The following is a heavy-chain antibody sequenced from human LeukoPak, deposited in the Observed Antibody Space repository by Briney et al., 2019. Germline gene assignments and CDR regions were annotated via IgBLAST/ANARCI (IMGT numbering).Heavy chain of an antibody. CDR3: ARESHTSTTFGY. D-gene: IGHD1-1*01. V-gene: IGHV3-30-3*01. Sequence: GGSLRLSCAASGFTFSRHAMHWVRQAPGKGLEWVAVISYDGSNEYYADSVKGRFTISRDNSKNTLYLQMNSVRAEDTAVYYCARESHTSTTFGYWGQGTLVTVSS. J-gene: IGHJ4*02. CDR1: GFTFSRHA. CDR2: ISYDGSNE.